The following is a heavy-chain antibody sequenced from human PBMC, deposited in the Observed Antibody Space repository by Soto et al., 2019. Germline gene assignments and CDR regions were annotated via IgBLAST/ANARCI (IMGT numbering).Heavy chain of an antibody. CDR2: ISESGHHT. J-gene: IGHJ2*01. Sequence: GGSLRLSCAASGFPSSTYALNWVRQAPGKGPEWVSTISESGHHTHYADSVKVRFPISRDKSKNTLSLQMNRLRVDDTAIFYFTKSDGCGGGACYTGSYYYFDVWGRGTLVTVSS. CDR3: TKSDGCGGGACYTGSYYYFDV. D-gene: IGHD2-21*02. CDR1: GFPSSTYA. V-gene: IGHV3-23*01.